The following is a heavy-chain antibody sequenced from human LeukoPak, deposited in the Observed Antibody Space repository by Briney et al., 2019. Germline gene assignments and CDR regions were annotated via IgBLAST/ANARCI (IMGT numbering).Heavy chain of an antibody. CDR2: IRYDGSNK. D-gene: IGHD3-9*01. Sequence: PGGSLRLSCAASGFTFSSYGMHWVRQAPGKGLEWVAFIRYDGSNKYYADSVKGRFTISRDNSKNTLYLQMNSLRAEDTAVYYCAKDPRPLRYHPRAYMDVWGKGTTVTISS. J-gene: IGHJ6*03. V-gene: IGHV3-30*02. CDR1: GFTFSSYG. CDR3: AKDPRPLRYHPRAYMDV.